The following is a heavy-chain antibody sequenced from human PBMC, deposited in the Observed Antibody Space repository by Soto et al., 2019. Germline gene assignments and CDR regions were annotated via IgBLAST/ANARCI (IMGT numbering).Heavy chain of an antibody. V-gene: IGHV4-30-4*01. J-gene: IGHJ6*02. CDR1: GGSISSGDYY. CDR3: ARDLGVVQAAIHGMDV. Sequence: SETLSLTCTVSGGSISSGDYYWSWIRQPPGKGLELIWYIYYSGSTYYNPSLKSRFTISVDTSKNQFSLKLSSVTAADTAVYYCARDLGVVQAAIHGMDVWGQGTTVTVSS. D-gene: IGHD2-2*01. CDR2: IYYSGST.